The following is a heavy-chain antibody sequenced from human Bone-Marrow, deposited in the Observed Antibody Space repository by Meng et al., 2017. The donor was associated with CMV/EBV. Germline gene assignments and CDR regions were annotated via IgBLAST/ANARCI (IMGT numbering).Heavy chain of an antibody. CDR2: IPYDGSTE. J-gene: IGHJ6*02. D-gene: IGHD4-23*01. CDR3: ARDVTTLGYSGMDV. V-gene: IGHV3-30*04. Sequence: GGSLRLSCVASSGFTLSGYAMHWVRQAPGKGLEWLALIPYDGSTEYHADAVRGRFSISRDNSKNTLYVHMNSLRPEDTAIYYCARDVTTLGYSGMDVWGQGTTVTVSS. CDR1: SGFTLSGYA.